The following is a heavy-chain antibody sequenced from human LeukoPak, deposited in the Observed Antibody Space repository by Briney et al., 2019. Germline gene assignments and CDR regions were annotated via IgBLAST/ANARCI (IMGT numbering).Heavy chain of an antibody. J-gene: IGHJ4*02. Sequence: SETLSLTCTVSGGSISSYYWSWIRQPPGKGLEWIGYIYYSGSTNYNPSLKSRVTMSVDTSKNQFSLKLSSVTAADTAVYYCARDYYDSSGYYAPRSYFDYWGQGTLVTVSS. V-gene: IGHV4-59*12. CDR3: ARDYYDSSGYYAPRSYFDY. CDR2: IYYSGST. D-gene: IGHD3-22*01. CDR1: GGSISSYY.